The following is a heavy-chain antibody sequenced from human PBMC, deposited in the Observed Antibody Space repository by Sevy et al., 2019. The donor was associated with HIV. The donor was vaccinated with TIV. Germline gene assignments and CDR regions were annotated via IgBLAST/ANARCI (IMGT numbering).Heavy chain of an antibody. CDR2: INHRGST. Sequence: SETLSLTCAVYGGSFSGNYWSWIRQPPGKGLEWMGKINHRGSTNYSPSLKSRVTISVYTSKNQFSLGLSSVTAADTAVYYCAVEGYYSDDSGTFDSWIQHWAQGTLVTVSS. J-gene: IGHJ1*01. CDR1: GGSFSGNY. V-gene: IGHV4-34*01. CDR3: AVEGYYSDDSGTFDSWIQH. D-gene: IGHD3-22*01.